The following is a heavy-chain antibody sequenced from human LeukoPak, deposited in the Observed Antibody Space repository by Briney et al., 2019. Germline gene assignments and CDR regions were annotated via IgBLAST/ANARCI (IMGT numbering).Heavy chain of an antibody. J-gene: IGHJ4*02. Sequence: SETLSLTCTVSGGSISSSSYYWGWIRQPPGKGLEWIGSIYYSGSTYYNPSLKRRVTISVETSKNQFSLKLSSLTAADTAVYYGARHGVSSRFDVWGSYHDYWGQGTLVTVSS. CDR2: IYYSGST. D-gene: IGHD3-16*02. CDR1: GGSISSSSYY. CDR3: ARHGVSSRFDVWGSYHDY. V-gene: IGHV4-39*01.